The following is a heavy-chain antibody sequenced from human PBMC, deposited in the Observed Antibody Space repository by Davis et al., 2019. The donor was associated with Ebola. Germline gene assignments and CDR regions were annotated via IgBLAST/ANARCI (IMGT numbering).Heavy chain of an antibody. J-gene: IGHJ5*02. CDR2: ISAYNGNT. CDR3: ARGNDIVVVVAATTNWFDP. V-gene: IGHV1-18*01. D-gene: IGHD2-15*01. CDR1: GYTFTSYG. Sequence: AASVKVSCKASGYTFTSYGISWVRQAPGQGLEWMGWISAYNGNTNYAQKFQGRVTMTRNTSISTAYMELSSLRSEDTAVYYCARGNDIVVVVAATTNWFDPWGKGTLVTVSS.